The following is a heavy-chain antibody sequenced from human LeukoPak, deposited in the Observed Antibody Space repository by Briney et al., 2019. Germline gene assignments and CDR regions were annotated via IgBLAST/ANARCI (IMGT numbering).Heavy chain of an antibody. D-gene: IGHD3-22*01. V-gene: IGHV1-69*13. J-gene: IGHJ4*02. CDR2: IIPIFSTT. CDR1: GGTFSSYA. CDR3: ARGVVVTLGEFYYFDY. Sequence: GASVKVSCKASGGTFSSYAISWVRQAPGQGLEWMGGIIPIFSTTNYAQKFQGRVTITADDSASTAYMELWSLRSEDTAVYYCARGVVVTLGEFYYFDYWGQGTLVTVSS.